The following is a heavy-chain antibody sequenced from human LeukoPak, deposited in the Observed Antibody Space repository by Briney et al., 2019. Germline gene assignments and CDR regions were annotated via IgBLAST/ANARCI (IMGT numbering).Heavy chain of an antibody. V-gene: IGHV4-4*02. CDR3: ARVGAMVRGVIFWEFDY. CDR1: GGSISSSNW. D-gene: IGHD3-10*01. CDR2: IYHSGST. J-gene: IGHJ4*02. Sequence: SGTLSLTCAVSGGSISSSNWWSWVRQPPGKGLEWIGEIYHSGSTNYNPSLKSRVTISVDKSKNQFSLKLSSVTAADTAVYYCARVGAMVRGVIFWEFDYRGQGTLVTVSS.